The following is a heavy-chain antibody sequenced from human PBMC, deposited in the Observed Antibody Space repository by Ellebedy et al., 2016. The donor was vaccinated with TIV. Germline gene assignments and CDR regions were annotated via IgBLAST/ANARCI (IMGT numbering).Heavy chain of an antibody. J-gene: IGHJ6*02. Sequence: GESLKISCKGSGYSFTSYWIGWVRQMPGKGLEWMGIIYPGDSDTRYSPSFQGQVTISADKSISTAYLQWSSLKASDTAMYYCARQIMGWDYYYGMDVWGQGTTVTVSS. CDR1: GYSFTSYW. D-gene: IGHD3-16*01. V-gene: IGHV5-51*01. CDR3: ARQIMGWDYYYGMDV. CDR2: IYPGDSDT.